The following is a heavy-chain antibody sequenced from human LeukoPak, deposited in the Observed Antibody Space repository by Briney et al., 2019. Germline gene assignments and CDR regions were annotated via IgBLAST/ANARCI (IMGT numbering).Heavy chain of an antibody. V-gene: IGHV1-2*04. CDR3: ARTQTYGDYDY. D-gene: IGHD4-17*01. CDR2: INPNSGGT. J-gene: IGHJ4*02. Sequence: ASVKVSCKASGYTFTGYYMHWVRQAPGQGLEWMGWINPNSGGTNYAQKFQGWVTMTRDTSISTAYMELSSLRSEDTAVYYCARTQTYGDYDYWGQGTLVTVSS. CDR1: GYTFTGYY.